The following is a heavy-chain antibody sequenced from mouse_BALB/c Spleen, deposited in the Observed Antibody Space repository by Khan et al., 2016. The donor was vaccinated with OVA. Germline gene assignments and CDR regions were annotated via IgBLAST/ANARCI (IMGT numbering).Heavy chain of an antibody. CDR3: ARVYGGDFDY. V-gene: IGHV3-2*02. Sequence: EVQLQESGPGLVKPSQSLSLTCTVTGYSITSDYAWNWIRQFPGNKLEWMGFISYSGNTNYNPSLKSRISITRDTSKNQFFLHLNSVTTEDTATYDCARVYGGDFDYWGQGTTLTVSS. CDR2: ISYSGNT. D-gene: IGHD1-1*01. CDR1: GYSITSDYA. J-gene: IGHJ2*01.